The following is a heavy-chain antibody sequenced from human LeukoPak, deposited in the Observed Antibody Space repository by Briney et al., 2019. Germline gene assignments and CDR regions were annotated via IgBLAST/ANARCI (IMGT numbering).Heavy chain of an antibody. CDR1: GGSVNSDNW. V-gene: IGHV4-4*02. D-gene: IGHD3-9*01. CDR2: IHHSGNT. J-gene: IGHJ4*02. Sequence: SETLSLTCTVSGGSVNSDNWWSGGRQPPGEGLEWIGEIHHSGNTNYSPSLKSRVTLSLDKSRNQFSLKLNSVTAADTAVYYCAKAGVWLPAVWGQGTLVTVSS. CDR3: AKAGVWLPAV.